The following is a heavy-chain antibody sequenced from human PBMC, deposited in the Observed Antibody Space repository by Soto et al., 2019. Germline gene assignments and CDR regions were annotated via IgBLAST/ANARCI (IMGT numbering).Heavy chain of an antibody. CDR1: GFTFSSYW. V-gene: IGHV3-7*03. CDR3: ARDSFIAARPYDY. Sequence: EVQLVESGGGLVQPGGSLRLSCAASGFTFSSYWMSWVRQAPGKGLEWVANIKQDGSEKYYVDSVKGRFTISRDNAKNSLYLQMNSLRAEDTAVYYCARDSFIAARPYDYWGQGTLVTVSS. D-gene: IGHD6-6*01. CDR2: IKQDGSEK. J-gene: IGHJ4*02.